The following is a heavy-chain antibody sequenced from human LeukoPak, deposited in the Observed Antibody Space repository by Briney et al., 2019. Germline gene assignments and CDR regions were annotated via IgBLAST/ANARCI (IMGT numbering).Heavy chain of an antibody. Sequence: GGSLRLSCTASGFTFGDYAMNWVRQAPGKGLEWVAVISYDGSNKYYADSLKGRFTISRDNSKNTLYLQMNSLRAEDTAVYYCAKDRIVGSTGWYYFDYWGQGTLVTVSS. D-gene: IGHD6-19*01. CDR2: ISYDGSNK. CDR3: AKDRIVGSTGWYYFDY. J-gene: IGHJ4*02. V-gene: IGHV3-30*04. CDR1: GFTFGDYA.